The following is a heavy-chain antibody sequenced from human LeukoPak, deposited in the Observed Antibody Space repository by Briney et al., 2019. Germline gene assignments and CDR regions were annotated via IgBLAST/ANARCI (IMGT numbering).Heavy chain of an antibody. CDR3: ARDVGSSSWYRGNWFDP. D-gene: IGHD6-13*01. Sequence: GGSLRLSCAASGFTFSSYGMHWVRQAPGKGLEWVAVIPYDGSNKYYADSVKGRFTISRDNSKNTLYLQMNSLRAEDTAVYYCARDVGSSSWYRGNWFDPWGQGTLVTVSS. J-gene: IGHJ5*02. CDR2: IPYDGSNK. CDR1: GFTFSSYG. V-gene: IGHV3-30*03.